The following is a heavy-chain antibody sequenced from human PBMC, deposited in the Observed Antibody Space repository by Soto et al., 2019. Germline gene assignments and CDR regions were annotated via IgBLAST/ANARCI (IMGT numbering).Heavy chain of an antibody. CDR3: AKGSSDSRPYYFDY. J-gene: IGHJ4*02. Sequence: GGSLRLSCAASGFTLSSYGMHWVRQAPGKGLEWVSTISGSGGSTYYADSVKGRFTISRDNSRNSLYLQMNSLRAEDTAVYYCAKGSSDSRPYYFDYWGPGSLVTVSS. CDR1: GFTLSSYG. D-gene: IGHD3-22*01. CDR2: ISGSGGST. V-gene: IGHV3-23*01.